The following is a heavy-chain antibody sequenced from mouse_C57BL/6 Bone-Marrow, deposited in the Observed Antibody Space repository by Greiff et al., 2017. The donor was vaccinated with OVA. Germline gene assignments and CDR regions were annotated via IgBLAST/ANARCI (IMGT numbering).Heavy chain of an antibody. CDR2: INPSNGGT. Sequence: VKLVESGPELVKPGASVKLSCKASGYTFTSYWMHWVKQRPGQGLEWIGNINPSNGGTNYNEKFKSKATLTVDKSSSTAYMQLSSLTSEDSAVYYCARDFWFAYWGQGTLVTVSA. CDR1: GYTFTSYW. CDR3: ARDFWFAY. J-gene: IGHJ3*01. V-gene: IGHV1-53*01.